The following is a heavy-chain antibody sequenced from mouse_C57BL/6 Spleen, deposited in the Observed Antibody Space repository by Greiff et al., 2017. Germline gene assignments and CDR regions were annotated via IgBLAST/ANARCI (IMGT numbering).Heavy chain of an antibody. J-gene: IGHJ2*01. V-gene: IGHV1-69*01. Sequence: QVQLQQPGAELVMPGASVKLSCKASGYTFTSYWMHWVKQRPGQGLEWIGEIDPSDSYTNSNQKFKGKSTLTVDKSSSTAYMQLSSLTSEDSAVYYCARGDYDERYFDYWGQGTTLTVSS. D-gene: IGHD2-4*01. CDR2: IDPSDSYT. CDR1: GYTFTSYW. CDR3: ARGDYDERYFDY.